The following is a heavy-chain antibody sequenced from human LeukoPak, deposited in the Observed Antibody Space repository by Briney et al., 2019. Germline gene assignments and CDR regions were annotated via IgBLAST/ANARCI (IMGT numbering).Heavy chain of an antibody. CDR1: GGSFSGYY. CDR2: INHRGST. D-gene: IGHD3-9*01. J-gene: IGHJ4*02. Sequence: SETLSLTCAVYGGSFSGYYWSWIRQSPGKGLEWIGEINHRGSTNYNPSLKSRVTISIDTSKNQFSLKLSSVTAADTAVYYCARTYDILTGSEKYYFDYWGQGTLVTVSS. V-gene: IGHV4-34*01. CDR3: ARTYDILTGSEKYYFDY.